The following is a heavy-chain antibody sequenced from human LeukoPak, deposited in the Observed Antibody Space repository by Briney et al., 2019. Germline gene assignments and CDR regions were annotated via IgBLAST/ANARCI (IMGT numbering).Heavy chain of an antibody. V-gene: IGHV3-23*01. Sequence: GGSLRLSCAASGFTFSTFSRSWMSWVRQAPGKGLEWVSTVSGTGGSSYYADSVKGRFTFSRDNSKNTLYLQMNSLRAEDTAVYYCAKEYGSGSYSGDFDYWGQGTLVTVSS. CDR2: VSGTGGSS. CDR3: AKEYGSGSYSGDFDY. D-gene: IGHD3-10*01. CDR1: GFTFSTFSRSW. J-gene: IGHJ4*02.